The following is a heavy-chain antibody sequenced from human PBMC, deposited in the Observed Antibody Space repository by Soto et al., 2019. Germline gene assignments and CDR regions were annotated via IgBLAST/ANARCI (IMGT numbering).Heavy chain of an antibody. CDR2: IYHTGGT. J-gene: IGHJ3*02. CDR1: GGSISSDNW. D-gene: IGHD2-15*01. Sequence: QVQLQESGPGLVKPSGTLSLTCAVSGGSISSDNWWIWVRQTPGKGLEYMGEIYHTGGTFYNPSLRSRVTLSLEKTNNQFSLRLTSVTPADTAVYYCAKNTCYGGTCDTDFHIWGQGTTVTVSP. V-gene: IGHV4-4*02. CDR3: AKNTCYGGTCDTDFHI.